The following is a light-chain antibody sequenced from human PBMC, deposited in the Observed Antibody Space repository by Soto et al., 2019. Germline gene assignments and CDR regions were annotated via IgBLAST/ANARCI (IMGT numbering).Light chain of an antibody. J-gene: IGKJ2*01. CDR2: HAS. V-gene: IGKV1-5*01. Sequence: DIQITQPSTLSASVGDRVTLHCRASQSISTYLAWYQQKPGKAPKVLIYHASNLESGVPSRFSGGGSGTEFTLTISSLQPDDFATYYCQQYYMYSYTFGQGTKLDIK. CDR1: QSISTY. CDR3: QQYYMYSYT.